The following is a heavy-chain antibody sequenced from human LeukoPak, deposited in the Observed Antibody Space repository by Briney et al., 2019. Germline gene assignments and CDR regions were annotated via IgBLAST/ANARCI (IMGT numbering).Heavy chain of an antibody. J-gene: IGHJ3*02. CDR3: ARYYDSSGYTQGAFNI. D-gene: IGHD3-22*01. Sequence: GGSLRLSCAASGFTVSSNYMSWVRQAPGKGLEWVSSFYRGISTYYADSVKGRFTTSRDHSKNTVYLQMDSLRPEDTAVYYCARYYDSSGYTQGAFNIWGQGTMVTVS. CDR1: GFTVSSNY. V-gene: IGHV3-66*02. CDR2: FYRGIST.